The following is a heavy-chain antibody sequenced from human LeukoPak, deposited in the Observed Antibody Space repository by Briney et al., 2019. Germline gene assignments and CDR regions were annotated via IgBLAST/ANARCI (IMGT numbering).Heavy chain of an antibody. Sequence: ASVKVSCKASGYTFTGYYMHWVRQAPGQGLEWMGGFDPEDGETIYAQKFQGRVTMTEDTSTDTAYMELSSLRSEDTAVYYCATDRVGLSEFQFDYWGQGTLVTVSS. CDR1: GYTFTGYY. CDR3: ATDRVGLSEFQFDY. V-gene: IGHV1-24*01. CDR2: FDPEDGET. J-gene: IGHJ4*02. D-gene: IGHD3/OR15-3a*01.